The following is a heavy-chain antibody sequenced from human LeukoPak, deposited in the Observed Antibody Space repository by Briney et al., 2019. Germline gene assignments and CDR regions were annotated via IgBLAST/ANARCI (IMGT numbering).Heavy chain of an antibody. Sequence: GRSLRLSCAASGFTFDDYAMHWVRQAPGKGLEWVSGISWNSGSIGYADSVKGRFTISRDNAKNSLYLQMDSLRAKDTALYYCAKDILYSSGWYGFDYWGQGTLVTVSS. CDR2: ISWNSGSI. CDR1: GFTFDDYA. V-gene: IGHV3-9*01. CDR3: AKDILYSSGWYGFDY. J-gene: IGHJ4*02. D-gene: IGHD6-19*01.